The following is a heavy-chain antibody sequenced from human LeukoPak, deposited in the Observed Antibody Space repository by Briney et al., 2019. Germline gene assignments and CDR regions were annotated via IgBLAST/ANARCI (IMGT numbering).Heavy chain of an antibody. Sequence: GGSLRLSCAASGMTFSNHAMNWVRQAPGKGPEWVSGITGSGACMYYADTVKGRFTISRDNSGGTLYLQMNSLRADDTAVYFCARGGYRKNYYYYYYMDVWGTGTTVTVSS. V-gene: IGHV3-23*01. CDR2: ITGSGACM. J-gene: IGHJ6*03. D-gene: IGHD3-22*01. CDR1: GMTFSNHA. CDR3: ARGGYRKNYYYYYYMDV.